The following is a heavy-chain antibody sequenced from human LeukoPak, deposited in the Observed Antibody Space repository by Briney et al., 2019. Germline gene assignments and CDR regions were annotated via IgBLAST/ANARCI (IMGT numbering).Heavy chain of an antibody. CDR3: AKVPRYEPHFDY. CDR1: GFTFSSYA. CDR2: ISYDGSNK. J-gene: IGHJ4*02. V-gene: IGHV3-30*04. D-gene: IGHD3-9*01. Sequence: PGGSLRLSCAASGFTFSSYAMHWVRQAPGKGLEWVAVISYDGSNKYYADSVKGRFTISRDNSKNTLYLQMNSLRAEDTAVYYCAKVPRYEPHFDYWGQGTLVTVSS.